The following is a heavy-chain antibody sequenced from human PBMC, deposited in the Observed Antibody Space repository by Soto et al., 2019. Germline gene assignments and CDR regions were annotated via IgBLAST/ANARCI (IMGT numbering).Heavy chain of an antibody. V-gene: IGHV1-69*01. CDR2: IIPIFGTA. J-gene: IGHJ4*02. CDR3: ASGRWGYSGWGVGATKLTRTGDY. D-gene: IGHD1-26*01. Sequence: QVQLVQSGAEVKKPGSSVKVSCKASGGTFSSYAISWVRQAPGQGLEWMGGIIPIFGTANYAQKFQGRVTITADESTSTAYMELSSLRSEDTAVYCCASGRWGYSGWGVGATKLTRTGDYWGQGTLVTVSS. CDR1: GGTFSSYA.